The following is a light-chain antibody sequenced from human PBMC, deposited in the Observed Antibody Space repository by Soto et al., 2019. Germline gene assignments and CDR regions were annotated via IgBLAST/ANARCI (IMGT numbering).Light chain of an antibody. Sequence: EIVLTQSPGTLSLSPGERATLSCRASQSVSSSYLAWYQQKPGQAPRLLIYGASSRATGIPDRFSGSGSGTDFTLTISRVEPEDFAVYYCQQYGRSTFTFGPGTKVDIK. CDR3: QQYGRSTFT. J-gene: IGKJ3*01. V-gene: IGKV3-20*01. CDR2: GAS. CDR1: QSVSSSY.